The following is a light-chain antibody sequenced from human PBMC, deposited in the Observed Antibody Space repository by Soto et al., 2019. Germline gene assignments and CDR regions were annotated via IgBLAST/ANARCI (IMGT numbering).Light chain of an antibody. CDR2: KAS. J-gene: IGKJ1*01. Sequence: DIQMTQSPSTLSGSVGDRVTITCRASQTISSWLAWYQQKPGKAPKLLIYKASTLKSGVPSRFSGSGSGTEFTLTISSLQPDDFATYYCQQYIAYRTFGPGTKVDI. CDR3: QQYIAYRT. V-gene: IGKV1-5*03. CDR1: QTISSW.